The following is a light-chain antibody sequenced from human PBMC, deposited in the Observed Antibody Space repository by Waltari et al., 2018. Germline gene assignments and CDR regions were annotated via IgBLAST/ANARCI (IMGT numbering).Light chain of an antibody. V-gene: IGKV1-39*01. CDR1: RGIDSY. CDR3: QQSYSPPFT. J-gene: IGKJ5*01. CDR2: DAS. Sequence: DIQMTQSPSSLSTSVGDRDTITCRASRGIDSYLNWYQQRPGRAPKLLIYDASTLQREVPTRFSGGGIGTDFTLTINNLQPEDFATYFCQQSYSPPFTFGQGTRLEI.